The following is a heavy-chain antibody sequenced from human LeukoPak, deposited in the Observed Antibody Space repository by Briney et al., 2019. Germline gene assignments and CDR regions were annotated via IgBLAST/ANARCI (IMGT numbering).Heavy chain of an antibody. V-gene: IGHV3-74*01. CDR1: GFTFSRYW. CDR2: SNSDGSST. CDR3: ARDLAYGDYVAPDY. D-gene: IGHD4-17*01. Sequence: GGSLRLSCAASGFTFSRYWMHWVRHAPGKGLVWVSRSNSDGSSTDYAGSVKGRFTISRDNAKNTLYVQMNSLRAEDTAVYYCARDLAYGDYVAPDYGGQGTLVTVSA. J-gene: IGHJ4*02.